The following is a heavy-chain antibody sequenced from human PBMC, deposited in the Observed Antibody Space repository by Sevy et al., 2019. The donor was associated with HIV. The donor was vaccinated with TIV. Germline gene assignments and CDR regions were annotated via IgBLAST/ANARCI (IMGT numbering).Heavy chain of an antibody. V-gene: IGHV1-18*01. Sequence: ASVKVSCKASGYTFTSYGISWVRQAPGQGLEWMGWISAYNGNTNYAQKLQGRVTMTTDTSTSTAYMELRSVRSDDTAVYYCARVRGYYDFWSGYFGNYYYGMDVWGQGTTVTVSS. CDR3: ARVRGYYDFWSGYFGNYYYGMDV. CDR1: GYTFTSYG. J-gene: IGHJ6*02. CDR2: ISAYNGNT. D-gene: IGHD3-3*01.